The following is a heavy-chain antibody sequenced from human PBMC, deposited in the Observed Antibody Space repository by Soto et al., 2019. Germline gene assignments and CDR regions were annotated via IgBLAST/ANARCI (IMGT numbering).Heavy chain of an antibody. V-gene: IGHV6-1*01. CDR3: ARDLRYCSSTSCYEDYFDY. CDR2: TYYRSKWYN. J-gene: IGHJ4*02. Sequence: LQTLLLTCAISRDSVSSNSADCNWVRPSPSRGREWQGRTYYRSKWYNDYAVSVKSRITINPDTSKNQFSLQLNSVTPEDTAVYYCARDLRYCSSTSCYEDYFDYWGQGTLVTVSS. D-gene: IGHD2-2*01. CDR1: RDSVSSNSAD.